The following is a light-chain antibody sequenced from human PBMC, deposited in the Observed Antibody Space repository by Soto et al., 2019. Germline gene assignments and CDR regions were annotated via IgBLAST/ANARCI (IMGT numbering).Light chain of an antibody. CDR2: GAS. CDR3: QHYVSPPIT. V-gene: IGKV3-20*01. J-gene: IGKJ5*01. Sequence: EIGLAQSPCTLSLSPGERATLSCRASQIFTSNSLAWYQQKPGQAPRLLVYGASSRATGISDRFSGSGSGTDFTLTISRLEPEDFAVYYCQHYVSPPITFGQRTRLEIK. CDR1: QIFTSNS.